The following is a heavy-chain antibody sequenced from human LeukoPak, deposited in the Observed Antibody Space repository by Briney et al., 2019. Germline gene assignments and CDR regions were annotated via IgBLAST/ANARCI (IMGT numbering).Heavy chain of an antibody. Sequence: KPSETLSLTCTVSGGSISSYYWSWIRQPPGKGLEWIGYIYYSGSTNYNPSLKSRVTISVDTSKNQFSLKLSSVTAADTAVYYCAREGGEWFGTFDYWGQGTLVTVSS. J-gene: IGHJ4*02. D-gene: IGHD3-10*01. V-gene: IGHV4-59*01. CDR3: AREGGEWFGTFDY. CDR1: GGSISSYY. CDR2: IYYSGST.